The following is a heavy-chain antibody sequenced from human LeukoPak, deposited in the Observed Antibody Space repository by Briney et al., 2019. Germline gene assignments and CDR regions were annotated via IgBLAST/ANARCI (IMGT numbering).Heavy chain of an antibody. CDR2: IYSGGST. D-gene: IGHD2-2*01. J-gene: IGHJ6*03. CDR3: ARTPAAYYYYYMDV. Sequence: PGGSLRLSCAASGFTVSSNYMSWVRQAPGKGLEWVSVIYSGGSTYYADSVKGRFTISRDNYKNTLYLQMNSLRAEDAAVYYCARTPAAYYYYYMDVWGKGTTVTVSS. CDR1: GFTVSSNY. V-gene: IGHV3-53*01.